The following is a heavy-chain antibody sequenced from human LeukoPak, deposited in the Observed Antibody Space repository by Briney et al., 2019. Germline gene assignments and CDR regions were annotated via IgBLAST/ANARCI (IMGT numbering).Heavy chain of an antibody. J-gene: IGHJ4*02. V-gene: IGHV3-66*01. CDR2: ISGGGST. CDR1: GFTVSSNY. D-gene: IGHD6-13*01. CDR3: ASIAAAGTFNY. Sequence: PGGSLRLSCAASGFTVSSNYMSWVRQAPGKGLEWVSVISGGGSTYYADSVKGRFTISRDNSKNTLYLQMNSLRAEDTAVYYGASIAAAGTFNYWGQGTLVTVSS.